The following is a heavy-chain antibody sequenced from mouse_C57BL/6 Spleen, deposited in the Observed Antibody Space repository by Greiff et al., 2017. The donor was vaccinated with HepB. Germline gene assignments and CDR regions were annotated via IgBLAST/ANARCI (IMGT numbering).Heavy chain of an antibody. CDR3: ARLNLYYAMDY. J-gene: IGHJ4*01. CDR2: ISSGSSTI. V-gene: IGHV5-17*01. Sequence: DVKLVESGGGLVKPGGSLKLSCAASGFTFSDYGMHWVRQAPEKGLEWVAYISSGSSTIYYADTVKGRFTISRDNAKNTLFLQMTSLRSEDTAMYYCARLNLYYAMDYWGQGTSVTVSS. CDR1: GFTFSDYG.